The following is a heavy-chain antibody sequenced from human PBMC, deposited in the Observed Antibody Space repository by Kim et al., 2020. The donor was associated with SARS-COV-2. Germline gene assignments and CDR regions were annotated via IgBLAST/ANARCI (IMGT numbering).Heavy chain of an antibody. J-gene: IGHJ5*02. CDR3: ARHTTIFGVVSWFDP. Sequence: PSPKSRVTIPEDTSKNQFSLELSSVTAAATAVYYCARHTTIFGVVSWFDPWGQGTLVTVSS. D-gene: IGHD3-3*01. V-gene: IGHV4-39*01.